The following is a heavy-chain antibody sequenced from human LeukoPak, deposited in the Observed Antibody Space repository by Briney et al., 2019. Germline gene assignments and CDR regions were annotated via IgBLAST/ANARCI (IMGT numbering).Heavy chain of an antibody. D-gene: IGHD2-15*01. J-gene: IGHJ6*03. CDR1: GFTFSSYA. CDR2: IRSTGDST. CDR3: GRSRRINASLYYYMDV. V-gene: IGHV3-23*01. Sequence: GSLRLSCAASGFTFSSYAITWVRQAPGKGLEWVSSIRSTGDSTFYADSVKGRFTISRDNSKNTVYLLMNSLRTEDTAVYYCGRSRRINASLYYYMDVWGKGTTVTISS.